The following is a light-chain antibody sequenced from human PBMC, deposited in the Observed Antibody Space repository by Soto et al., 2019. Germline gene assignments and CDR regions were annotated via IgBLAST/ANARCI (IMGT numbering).Light chain of an antibody. CDR3: CSYAGSNTVL. CDR2: EGN. J-gene: IGLJ2*01. V-gene: IGLV2-23*01. Sequence: QAVVTQPASVSGSPGQSITISCTGTSSDVGSYNLVSWYQQHPGKAPKLMIYEGNKRPSGVSNRFSASKSGNTASLTISGLQAEDEADYYCCSYAGSNTVLFGGGTKLTVL. CDR1: SSDVGSYNL.